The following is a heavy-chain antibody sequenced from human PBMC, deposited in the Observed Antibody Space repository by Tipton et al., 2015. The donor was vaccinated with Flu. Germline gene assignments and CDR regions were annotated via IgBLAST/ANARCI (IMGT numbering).Heavy chain of an antibody. D-gene: IGHD3-10*01. CDR1: GGSISSGSYY. V-gene: IGHV4-61*02. CDR3: ARGGAGITMVRGATYYYYYMDV. J-gene: IGHJ6*03. CDR2: IYTSGST. Sequence: TLSLTCSVSGGSISSGSYYWSWIRQPAGKGLEWIGRIYTSGSTNYNPSLKSRVTMSVDTSKNQFSLKLSSVTAADTAVYYCARGGAGITMVRGATYYYYYMDVWGKGTTVTVSS.